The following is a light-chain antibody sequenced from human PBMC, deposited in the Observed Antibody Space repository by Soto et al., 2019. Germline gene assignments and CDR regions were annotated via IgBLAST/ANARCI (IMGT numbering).Light chain of an antibody. CDR1: QSISTS. CDR2: KTS. CDR3: QQYNTYSPT. Sequence: DTQMTQSPSTLSASVGDRVTITCRASQSISTSMAWYQQRPGTAPKLLIYKTSTLESGVPSRFSGSGSGTEFTLTISSLQPDDFANYYCQQYNTYSPTFGQGTKVEVK. V-gene: IGKV1-5*03. J-gene: IGKJ1*01.